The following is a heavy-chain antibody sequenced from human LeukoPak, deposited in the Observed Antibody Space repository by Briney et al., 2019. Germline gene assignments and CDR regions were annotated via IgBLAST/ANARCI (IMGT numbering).Heavy chain of an antibody. D-gene: IGHD6-13*01. CDR3: AREHSSSWYESLDYYYYYMDV. J-gene: IGHJ6*03. Sequence: ASVNVSCKASGYTFTSYGISWVRQASGQGLEWMGWISAYNGNTNYAQKLQGRVTMTTDTSTSTAYMELRSLRSDDTAVYYCAREHSSSWYESLDYYYYYMDVWGKGTTVTVSS. V-gene: IGHV1-18*01. CDR1: GYTFTSYG. CDR2: ISAYNGNT.